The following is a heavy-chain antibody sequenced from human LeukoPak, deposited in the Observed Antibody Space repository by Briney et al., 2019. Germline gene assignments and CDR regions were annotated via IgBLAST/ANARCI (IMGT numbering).Heavy chain of an antibody. CDR3: ARGQREGVVDY. CDR2: INHSGST. V-gene: IGHV4-34*01. D-gene: IGHD3-3*01. Sequence: KPSETLSLTCAVYGVSFSGYYWSWIRQPPGKGLEWIGEINHSGSTNYNPSLKSRVTISVDTSKNQFSLKLSSVTAADTAVYYCARGQREGVVDYWGQGTLVTVSS. J-gene: IGHJ4*02. CDR1: GVSFSGYY.